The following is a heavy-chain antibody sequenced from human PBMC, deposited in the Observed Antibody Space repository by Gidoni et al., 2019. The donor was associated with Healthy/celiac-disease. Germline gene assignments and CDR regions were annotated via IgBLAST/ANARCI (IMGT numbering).Heavy chain of an antibody. D-gene: IGHD4-4*01. J-gene: IGHJ4*02. V-gene: IGHV3-21*01. CDR2: ISSSSSYI. Sequence: EVQLVESGGGLVKPGGSLRRPCAASGFTFSSYSMNWVRQAPGKGLEWVSSISSSSSYIYYADSVKGRFTISRDNAKNSLYLQMNSLRAEDTAVYYRARDDSLFYSKDYWGQGPLVTVSS. CDR3: ARDDSLFYSKDY. CDR1: GFTFSSYS.